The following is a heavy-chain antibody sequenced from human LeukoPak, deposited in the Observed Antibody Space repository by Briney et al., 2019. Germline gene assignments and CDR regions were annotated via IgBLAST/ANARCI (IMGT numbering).Heavy chain of an antibody. CDR3: ARDQAHWYDILTGYYNVDYYYGMDG. V-gene: IGHV1-18*01. Sequence: ASVKVSCKASGYTFTSYGIHWVRQAPGQGLEWMGWINAYNGNTNYAQKLQGRVTMTTDTSTSTAYMELRSLRSDDTAVYYCARDQAHWYDILTGYYNVDYYYGMDGWGQGTTVTASS. CDR1: GYTFTSYG. CDR2: INAYNGNT. D-gene: IGHD3-9*01. J-gene: IGHJ6*02.